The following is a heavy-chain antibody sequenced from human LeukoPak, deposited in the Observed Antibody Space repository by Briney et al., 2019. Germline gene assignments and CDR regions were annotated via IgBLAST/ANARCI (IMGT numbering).Heavy chain of an antibody. CDR1: GYTFTGYY. CDR3: ARDLNYDFWSGYLAYYYYGMDV. J-gene: IGHJ6*02. CDR2: INPNSGGT. D-gene: IGHD3-3*01. Sequence: ASVKVSCKASGYTFTGYYMHWVRQAPGQGLEWMGWINPNSGGTNYAQKFQGRVTMTRDTSISTAYMELSRLRSDDTAVYYCARDLNYDFWSGYLAYYYYGMDVWGQGTTVTVSS. V-gene: IGHV1-2*02.